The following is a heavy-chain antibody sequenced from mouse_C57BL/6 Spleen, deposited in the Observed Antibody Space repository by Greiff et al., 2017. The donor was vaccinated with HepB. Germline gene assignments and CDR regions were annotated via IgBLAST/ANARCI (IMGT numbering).Heavy chain of an antibody. D-gene: IGHD3-2*01. CDR2: ISSGGSYT. V-gene: IGHV5-6*01. CDR3: ARPDSSGFAY. J-gene: IGHJ3*01. CDR1: GFTFSSYG. Sequence: EVQVVESGGDLVKPGGSLKLSCAASGFTFSSYGMSWVRQTPDKRLEWVATISSGGSYTYYPDSVKGRFTISRDNAKNTLYLQRSSLKSEDTAMYYCARPDSSGFAYWGQETLVTVSA.